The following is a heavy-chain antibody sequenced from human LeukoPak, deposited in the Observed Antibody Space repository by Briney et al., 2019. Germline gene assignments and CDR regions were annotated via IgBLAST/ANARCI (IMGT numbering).Heavy chain of an antibody. Sequence: PSETLSLTCAVYGGSFSGYYWSWIRHPPRKGLEWIGEINHSGSTNYNPSLKSRVTISVDTSKNQFSLKLSSVTAADTAVYYCARGLSTPRYYYDSSGYYRTYYYYYMDVWGKGTTVTVSS. CDR3: ARGLSTPRYYYDSSGYYRTYYYYYMDV. J-gene: IGHJ6*03. CDR1: GGSFSGYY. D-gene: IGHD3-22*01. CDR2: INHSGST. V-gene: IGHV4-34*01.